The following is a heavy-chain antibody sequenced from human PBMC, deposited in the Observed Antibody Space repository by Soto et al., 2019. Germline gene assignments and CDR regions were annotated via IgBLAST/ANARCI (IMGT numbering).Heavy chain of an antibody. CDR3: AALGYCSSTRCYRVGAYYYYGMDV. J-gene: IGHJ6*02. V-gene: IGHV1-58*01. D-gene: IGHD2-2*01. Sequence: TVKASCKPSGFTFTSSAVQWVRQARGQRLEWIGWIVVGSGNTNYAQKFQERVTITRDMSTSTAYMELSSLRSEDTAVYYCAALGYCSSTRCYRVGAYYYYGMDVWGQGTTVPVYS. CDR2: IVVGSGNT. CDR1: GFTFTSSA.